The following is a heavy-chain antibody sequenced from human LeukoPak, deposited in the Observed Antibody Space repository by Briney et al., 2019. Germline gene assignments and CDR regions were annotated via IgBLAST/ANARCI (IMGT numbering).Heavy chain of an antibody. CDR1: GFTFSSYA. J-gene: IGHJ4*02. CDR3: AKDLGPVDYYDSSGYLDY. Sequence: AGGSLSLSCAASGFTFSSYAMSWVRQAPGKGREWVSAISGSGGSTYYADSVKGRFTISRDNSKNTLYLQMNSLRAEDTAVYYCAKDLGPVDYYDSSGYLDYWGQGTLVTVSS. CDR2: ISGSGGST. V-gene: IGHV3-23*01. D-gene: IGHD3-22*01.